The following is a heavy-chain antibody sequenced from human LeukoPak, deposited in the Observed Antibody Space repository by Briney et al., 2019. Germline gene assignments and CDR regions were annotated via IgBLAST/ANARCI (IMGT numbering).Heavy chain of an antibody. Sequence: GGSLRLSCAASGFTFSSYSMNWVRQAPGKGLEWVSVIYSGGSTYYADSVKGRFTISRDNSKNTMYLHMNSLRLEDTAVYYCARDSDTFGALDYWGQGTLVTVSS. CDR2: IYSGGST. CDR1: GFTFSSYS. CDR3: ARDSDTFGALDY. V-gene: IGHV3-66*02. J-gene: IGHJ4*02. D-gene: IGHD2-21*01.